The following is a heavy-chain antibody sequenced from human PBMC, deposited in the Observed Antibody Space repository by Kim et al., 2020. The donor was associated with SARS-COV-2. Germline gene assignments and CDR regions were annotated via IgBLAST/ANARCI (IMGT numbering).Heavy chain of an antibody. V-gene: IGHV4-61*01. CDR2: VYYSGST. D-gene: IGHD1-1*01. J-gene: IGHJ4*02. CDR1: GGSVSSGSYF. Sequence: SETLSLTCTVSGGSVSSGSYFWSWIRQPPGKGLEYIGYVYYSGSTYYKPSLKSRVTMSVDTSKNQFSLKLTSVTAADTDVYYCARRALTAGTGDYWGQGTLVPLST. CDR3: ARRALTAGTGDY.